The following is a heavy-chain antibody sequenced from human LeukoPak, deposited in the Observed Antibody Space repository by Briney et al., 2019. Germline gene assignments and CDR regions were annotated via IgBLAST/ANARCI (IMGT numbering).Heavy chain of an antibody. CDR3: ASIVGAFGYFQH. V-gene: IGHV1-24*01. Sequence: ASVKVSCKVSGYTLTELSMHWVRQAPGKGLEWMGGFDPEDGETIYAQKFQGRVTMTEDTSTDTAYLEMSSLRSEDTAVYYCASIVGAFGYFQHWGQGTLVTVSS. CDR2: FDPEDGET. CDR1: GYTLTELS. D-gene: IGHD1-26*01. J-gene: IGHJ1*01.